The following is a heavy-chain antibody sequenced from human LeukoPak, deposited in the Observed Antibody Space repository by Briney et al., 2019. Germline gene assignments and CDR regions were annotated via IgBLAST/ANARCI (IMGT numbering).Heavy chain of an antibody. Sequence: SETLSLTCTVSGISIGSFCWSWIRQPATKGLEWIGRVCNSGNTNYNPSLRSRVIMSIDTSKNQLSLDLSSVTAADTAVYHCARGEAVPAAMGDLFDYWGQGTLVTVSS. CDR3: ARGEAVPAAMGDLFDY. J-gene: IGHJ4*02. CDR2: VCNSGNT. D-gene: IGHD2-2*01. V-gene: IGHV4-4*07. CDR1: GISIGSFC.